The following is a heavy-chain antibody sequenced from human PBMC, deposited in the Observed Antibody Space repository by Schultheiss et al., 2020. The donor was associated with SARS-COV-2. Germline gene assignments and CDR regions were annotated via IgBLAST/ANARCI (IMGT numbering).Heavy chain of an antibody. J-gene: IGHJ3*02. CDR1: GFTFSNAW. CDR2: ISGSGGST. Sequence: GESLKISCAASGFTFSNAWMSWVRQAPGKGLEWVSAISGSGGSTYYADSVKGRFTISRDNSKNTLYLQMNSLRAEDTAVYYCARVQLVVITTARDAFDIWGQGTMVTVSS. V-gene: IGHV3-23*01. D-gene: IGHD3-22*01. CDR3: ARVQLVVITTARDAFDI.